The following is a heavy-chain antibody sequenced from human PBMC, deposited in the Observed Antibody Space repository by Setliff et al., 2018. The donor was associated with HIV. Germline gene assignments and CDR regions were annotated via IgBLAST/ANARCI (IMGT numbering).Heavy chain of an antibody. Sequence: GESLKISCRGSGYTFTNYWIGRVRQMPGRGLEWMGIIYPGDSDTRYSPSLEGQVTMSADKSINTAYLQWNSLKASDTAMYYCARQPTDTSGYNNWFDSWGQGTLVTVSS. J-gene: IGHJ5*01. CDR1: GYTFTNYW. D-gene: IGHD3-3*01. CDR3: ARQPTDTSGYNNWFDS. V-gene: IGHV5-51*01. CDR2: IYPGDSDT.